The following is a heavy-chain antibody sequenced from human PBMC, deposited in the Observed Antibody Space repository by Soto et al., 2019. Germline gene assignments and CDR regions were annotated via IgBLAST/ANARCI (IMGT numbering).Heavy chain of an antibody. D-gene: IGHD1-20*01. J-gene: IGHJ4*02. CDR1: GYSFTSYW. CDR3: ARSFVVRYNWAEDQKGEYYFDY. CDR2: IYPGDSDT. V-gene: IGHV5-51*01. Sequence: GESLKISCKGSGYSFTSYWIGWVRQMPGKGLEWMGIIYPGDSDTRYSPSFQGRVTISADKSISTAYLQWSSLKASDTAMYYCARSFVVRYNWAEDQKGEYYFDYWGQGTLVTVSS.